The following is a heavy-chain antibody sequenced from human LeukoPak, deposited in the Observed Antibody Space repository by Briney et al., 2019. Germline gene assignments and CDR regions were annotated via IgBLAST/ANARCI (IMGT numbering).Heavy chain of an antibody. J-gene: IGHJ4*02. Sequence: GGSLRLSCAASGFTFSSYWMTWVRQAPGKGLEWVATIKQDGSETYYVDSLRGRFTISRDNAKDSLYLQMNSLRAEDTAVYYCAKDLGRYVERISMVRGPPPYENWFQGTLVTVSS. D-gene: IGHD3-10*01. V-gene: IGHV3-7*03. CDR2: IKQDGSET. CDR1: GFTFSSYW. CDR3: AKDLGRYVERISMVRGPPPYEN.